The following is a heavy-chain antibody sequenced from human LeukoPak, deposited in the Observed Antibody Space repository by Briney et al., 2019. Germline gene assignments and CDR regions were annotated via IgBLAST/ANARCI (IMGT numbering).Heavy chain of an antibody. Sequence: ASVKVSCKASGYTFTSYGISWVRQAPGQGLEWMGWISAYNGNTNYAQKLQGRVTMTTDTSTSTAYMELRSLRSDDTAVYYCARVDSSSWYDQTDYWGQGTLVTVSS. CDR2: ISAYNGNT. V-gene: IGHV1-18*01. CDR1: GYTFTSYG. J-gene: IGHJ4*02. D-gene: IGHD6-13*01. CDR3: ARVDSSSWYDQTDY.